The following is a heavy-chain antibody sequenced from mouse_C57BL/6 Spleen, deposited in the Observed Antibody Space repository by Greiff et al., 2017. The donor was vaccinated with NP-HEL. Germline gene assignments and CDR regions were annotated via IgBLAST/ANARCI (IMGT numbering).Heavy chain of an antibody. J-gene: IGHJ2*01. Sequence: VQLQQPGAELVKPGASVKLSCKASGYTFTSYWMHWVKQRPGQGLEWIGMIHPNSGSTNYNEKFKSKATLTVDKSSSTAYMQLSSLTSEDSAVYYCARDSYDYGSSRYFDYWGQGTTLTVSS. CDR2: IHPNSGST. D-gene: IGHD1-1*01. V-gene: IGHV1-64*01. CDR1: GYTFTSYW. CDR3: ARDSYDYGSSRYFDY.